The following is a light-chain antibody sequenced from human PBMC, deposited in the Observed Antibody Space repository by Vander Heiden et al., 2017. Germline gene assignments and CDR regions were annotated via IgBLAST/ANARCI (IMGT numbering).Light chain of an antibody. CDR2: WAS. CDR3: QQDYITRGT. V-gene: IGKV4-1*01. J-gene: IGKJ1*01. CDR1: QSVLYSSNNKNY. Sequence: DIVMTQSPDSLAVSLGERATINCKSSQSVLYSSNNKNYLAWYQQKPGQPPKLLIYWASTRESGVPDRFSGSGSGTDFTLTISSLQAEDVAVYYCQQDYITRGTFGQGTKVEIK.